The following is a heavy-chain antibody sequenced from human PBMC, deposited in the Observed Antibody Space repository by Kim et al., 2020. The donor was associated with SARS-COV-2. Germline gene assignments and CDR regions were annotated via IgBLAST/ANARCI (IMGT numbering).Heavy chain of an antibody. CDR3: ARGVAVADGDYYYYYGMDV. D-gene: IGHD6-19*01. CDR1: GGSISSYY. V-gene: IGHV4-4*07. J-gene: IGHJ6*01. Sequence: SETLSLTCTVSGGSISSYYWSWIRQPAGKGLEWIGRIYTSGSTNYNPSLKSRVTMSVDTSKNQFSLKLSSVTAADTAVYYCARGVAVADGDYYYYYGMDVWGQGPTVTVSS. CDR2: IYTSGST.